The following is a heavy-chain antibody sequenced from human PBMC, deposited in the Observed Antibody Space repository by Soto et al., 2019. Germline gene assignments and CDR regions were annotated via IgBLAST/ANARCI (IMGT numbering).Heavy chain of an antibody. CDR3: ARATTSGDPCYFDY. D-gene: IGHD4-17*01. J-gene: IGHJ4*02. Sequence: QVQLVQSGAEVKKPGASVKVSCKASGYTFTGYYMHWVRQAPGQGLEWLGWIKPNSGGTNYAQKFQGWVTMTRDTSISTAYMELSRLRSDDTAVYYCARATTSGDPCYFDYWGQGTLVTVSS. CDR2: IKPNSGGT. V-gene: IGHV1-2*04. CDR1: GYTFTGYY.